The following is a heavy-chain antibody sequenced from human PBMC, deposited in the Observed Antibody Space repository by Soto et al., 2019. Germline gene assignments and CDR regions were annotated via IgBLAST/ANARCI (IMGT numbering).Heavy chain of an antibody. Sequence: ASVKVSCKASGYTFTSYYMHWVRQAPGQGLEWMGIINPSGGSTSYAQKFQGRVTMTRDTSTSTVYMELSSLRSEDTAVYYCAVSYYDNLAGYGYFDYWGQGTLVTVSS. CDR3: AVSYYDNLAGYGYFDY. CDR2: INPSGGST. CDR1: GYTFTSYY. V-gene: IGHV1-46*01. D-gene: IGHD3-9*01. J-gene: IGHJ4*02.